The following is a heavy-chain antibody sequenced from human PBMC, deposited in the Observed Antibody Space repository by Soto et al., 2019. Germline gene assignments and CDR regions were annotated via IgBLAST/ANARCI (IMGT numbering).Heavy chain of an antibody. J-gene: IGHJ4*02. CDR1: GGSLSSGGYY. V-gene: IGHV4-31*03. D-gene: IGHD3-22*01. Sequence: SETLSLTCTFSGGSLSSGGYYLSWVRQQPGKGLEWIGYIYYSGSTYYNPSLKSRVTISVDTSKNQFPLKLSSVTAADTAVYYCALYSYYDSSGYPGLDYWGQGTLVTVSS. CDR2: IYYSGST. CDR3: ALYSYYDSSGYPGLDY.